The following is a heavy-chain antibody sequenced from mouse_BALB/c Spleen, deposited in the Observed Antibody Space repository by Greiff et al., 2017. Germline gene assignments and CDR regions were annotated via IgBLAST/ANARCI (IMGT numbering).Heavy chain of an antibody. V-gene: IGHV1S56*01. CDR1: GYTFTSYD. CDR3: ARGGYGRYFDY. J-gene: IGHJ2*01. CDR2: IYPGDGST. Sequence: QVQLQQSGPELVKPGASVKISCKASGYTFTSYDINWVKQRPGQGLEWIGWIYPGDGSTKYNEKFKGKATLTADKSSSTAYMQLSSLTSENSAVYFCARGGYGRYFDYWGQGTTLTVSS. D-gene: IGHD1-1*01.